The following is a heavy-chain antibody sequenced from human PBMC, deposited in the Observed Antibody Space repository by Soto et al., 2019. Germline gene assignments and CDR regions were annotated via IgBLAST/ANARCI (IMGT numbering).Heavy chain of an antibody. CDR3: ASDPYYYASGY. Sequence: VQLVESGGGLVKPGGPLRLSCAASGFTFSDYYMTWIRQPPGKGLEWLSYISGSGNTIYYADSVKGRFTVSRDNARNSLYLQMNSLRAEDTAFYYCASDPYYYASGYWGQGTLVTVSS. J-gene: IGHJ4*02. CDR1: GFTFSDYY. CDR2: ISGSGNTI. V-gene: IGHV3-11*01. D-gene: IGHD3-10*01.